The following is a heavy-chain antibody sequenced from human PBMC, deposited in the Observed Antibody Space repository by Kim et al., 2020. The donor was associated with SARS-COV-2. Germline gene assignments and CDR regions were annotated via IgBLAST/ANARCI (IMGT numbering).Heavy chain of an antibody. J-gene: IGHJ4*02. D-gene: IGHD3-9*01. Sequence: GGSLRLSCAASGFTFSSYAMSWVRQAPGKVLEWVSVIYSGGSSTYYADSVKGRFTISRDNSKNTLYLQMNSLRAEDTAVYYCAKGQGYFDWLHFRYWGQG. CDR1: GFTFSSYA. V-gene: IGHV3-23*03. CDR3: AKGQGYFDWLHFRY. CDR2: IYSGGSST.